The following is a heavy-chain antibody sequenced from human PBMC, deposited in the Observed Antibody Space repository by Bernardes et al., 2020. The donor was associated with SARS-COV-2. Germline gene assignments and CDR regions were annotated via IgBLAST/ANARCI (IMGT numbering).Heavy chain of an antibody. CDR1: GFSVSGSA. V-gene: IGHV3-73*01. CDR3: TALTDSRAL. CDR2: IRSQGKNYAT. D-gene: IGHD3-22*01. Sequence: GGSLRLSCTASGFSVSGSAIHWVRQVSGQGLEWVGRIRSQGKNYATDYSESVKGRFTLSRDDSKNTTYLQMNSLNVEDTAVYYCTALTDSRALWGQGTLVTVSS. J-gene: IGHJ4*02.